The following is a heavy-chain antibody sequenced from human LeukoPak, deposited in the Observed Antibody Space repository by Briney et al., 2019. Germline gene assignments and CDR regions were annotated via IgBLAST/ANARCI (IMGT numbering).Heavy chain of an antibody. CDR1: GFTFSDYY. Sequence: PGGSLRLSCAASGFTFSDYYMSWIRQAPGKGLEWVSYISSSSSYTNYADSVKGRFTIPRDNAKNSLYLQMNSLRAEDTAVYYCARDWKYGDYGGNYRAYWYFDLWGRGTLVTVSS. CDR3: ARDWKYGDYGGNYRAYWYFDL. D-gene: IGHD4-23*01. CDR2: ISSSSSYT. V-gene: IGHV3-11*05. J-gene: IGHJ2*01.